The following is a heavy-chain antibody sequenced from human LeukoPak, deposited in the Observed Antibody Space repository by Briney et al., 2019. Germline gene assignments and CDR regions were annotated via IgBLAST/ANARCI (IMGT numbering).Heavy chain of an antibody. D-gene: IGHD6-19*01. J-gene: IGHJ4*02. CDR3: ARGMRSRGPVAGLDY. CDR2: IYYSGST. CDR1: GGSISSYY. Sequence: PSETLSLTCTVSGGSISSYYWSWIRQPPGKGLEWIGYIYYSGSTNYNPSLKSRVTISVDTSKNQFSLKLSSVTAADTAVYYCARGMRSRGPVAGLDYWGQGTLVTVSS. V-gene: IGHV4-59*01.